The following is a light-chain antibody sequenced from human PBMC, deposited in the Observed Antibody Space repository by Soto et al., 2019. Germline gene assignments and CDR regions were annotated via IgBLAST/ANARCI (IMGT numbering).Light chain of an antibody. CDR1: NIGSKN. J-gene: IGLJ1*01. Sequence: SYELTQPPSVSVAPGQTARITCGGNNIGSKNVHWYQQKPGQAPVLVVYDDRARPSGIPERFSGSNSGSSATLTISRVEAGDEADYYCQVWDSDTSHEVFGTGTKLTVX. CDR3: QVWDSDTSHEV. V-gene: IGLV3-21*02. CDR2: DDR.